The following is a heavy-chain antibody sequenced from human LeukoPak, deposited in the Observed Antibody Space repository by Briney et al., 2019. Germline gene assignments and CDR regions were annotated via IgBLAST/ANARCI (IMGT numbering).Heavy chain of an antibody. CDR3: AKDRGSITIFGVVMGWFDP. CDR2: ISGSGGST. D-gene: IGHD3-3*01. J-gene: IGHJ5*02. Sequence: SCKASGGTFSSYAMSWVRQAPGKGLEWVSAISGSGGSTYYADSVKGRFTISRDNSKNTLYLQMNSLRAEDTAVYYCAKDRGSITIFGVVMGWFDPWGQGTLVTVSS. V-gene: IGHV3-23*01. CDR1: GGTFSSYA.